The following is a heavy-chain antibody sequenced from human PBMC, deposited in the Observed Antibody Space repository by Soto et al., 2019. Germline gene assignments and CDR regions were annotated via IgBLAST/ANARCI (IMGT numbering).Heavy chain of an antibody. Sequence: QVQLVQSGAEVKKPGASVKVSCKASGHTFTSYGISWVRQAPGQGLEWMGWISAYNGNTNYAQKLQGRVTMTTDTSTSTAYMELRSLRSDDTAVYYCARDLLSYYDSSGYHGAFDIWGQGTMVTVSS. V-gene: IGHV1-18*01. CDR1: GHTFTSYG. CDR2: ISAYNGNT. J-gene: IGHJ3*02. CDR3: ARDLLSYYDSSGYHGAFDI. D-gene: IGHD3-22*01.